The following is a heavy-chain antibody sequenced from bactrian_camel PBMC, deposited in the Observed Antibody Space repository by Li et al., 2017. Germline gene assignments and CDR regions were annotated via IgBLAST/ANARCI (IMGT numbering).Heavy chain of an antibody. CDR1: GFSFSSYW. J-gene: IGHJ6*01. D-gene: IGHD3*01. Sequence: HVQLVESGGGLVQPGGSLSVSCAASGFSFSSYWMHWVRQAPGKGLEWVSHINAGGETTFYADSVKDRFVSSRDNAKNTVYLHMHSLKPEDTALYYCARGEPASFGYRGQGTQVTVS. V-gene: IGHV3S1*01. CDR3: ARGEPASFGY. CDR2: INAGGETT.